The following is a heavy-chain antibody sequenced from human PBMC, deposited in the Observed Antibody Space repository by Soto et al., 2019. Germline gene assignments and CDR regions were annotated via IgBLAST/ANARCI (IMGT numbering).Heavy chain of an antibody. CDR2: ISGSGGST. D-gene: IGHD3-9*01. J-gene: IGHJ4*02. CDR3: AKAHSPVLRYFDWNFDY. CDR1: GFTFSSYA. V-gene: IGHV3-23*01. Sequence: GGSLRLSCAASGFTFSSYAMSWVRQAPGKGLEWVSAISGSGGSTYYADSVKGRFTISRDNSKNTLYLQMNSLRAEDTAVYYCAKAHSPVLRYFDWNFDYWGQGTLVTVSS.